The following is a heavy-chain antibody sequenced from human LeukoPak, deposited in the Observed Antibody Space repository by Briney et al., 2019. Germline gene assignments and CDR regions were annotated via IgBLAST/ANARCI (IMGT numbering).Heavy chain of an antibody. Sequence: PSETLSLTCTVPGGSISSSSYSWGWIRQPPGKGLEWIGTISYTGSTYYNLSLKSRVTISVDTSKNQFSLKLSSVTAADTAVYYCARERRWLYDYWGQGTLVTVSS. D-gene: IGHD5-24*01. V-gene: IGHV4-39*07. J-gene: IGHJ4*02. CDR2: ISYTGST. CDR3: ARERRWLYDY. CDR1: GGSISSSSYS.